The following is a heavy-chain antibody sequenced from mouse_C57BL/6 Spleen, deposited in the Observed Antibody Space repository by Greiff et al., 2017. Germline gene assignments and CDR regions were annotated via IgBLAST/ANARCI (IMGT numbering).Heavy chain of an antibody. V-gene: IGHV2-9-1*01. J-gene: IGHJ4*01. D-gene: IGHD3-3*01. CDR3: AREDSQATEAMDY. CDR1: GFSLTSYA. Sequence: VKLMESGPGLVAPSQSLSITCTVSGFSLTSYAISWVRQPPGKGLEWLGVIWTGGGTNYNSALKSRLSISKDNSKSQVFLKMNSLQTDDTARYYCAREDSQATEAMDYWGQGTSVTVSS. CDR2: IWTGGGT.